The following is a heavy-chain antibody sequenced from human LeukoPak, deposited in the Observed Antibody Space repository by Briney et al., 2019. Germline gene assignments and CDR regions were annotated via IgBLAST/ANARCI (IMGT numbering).Heavy chain of an antibody. J-gene: IGHJ4*02. CDR1: GFTFSNYW. V-gene: IGHV3-7*01. Sequence: PGGSLSLSCAASGFTFSNYWMSWVRQAPGKGLEWVAKIKEDGSEKYYVDSVKGRFTISRDNARNSLYLQMNSLRAEDTAVYYCASGRQLGYWGQGTLVTVSS. CDR2: IKEDGSEK. D-gene: IGHD6-13*01. CDR3: ASGRQLGY.